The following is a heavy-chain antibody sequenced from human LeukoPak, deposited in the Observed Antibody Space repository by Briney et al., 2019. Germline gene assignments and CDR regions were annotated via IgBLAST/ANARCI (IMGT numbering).Heavy chain of an antibody. V-gene: IGHV3-20*04. CDR3: ARDNSRLEVRIGYYYYYMDV. CDR1: GFTFDDYG. Sequence: PGGSLRLSCAASGFTFDDYGMSWVRQAPGKGLEWVSGINWNGGSTGYADSVKGRFTISRDNAKNSLYLQMNSLRAEDTAVYYCARDNSRLEVRIGYYYYYMDVWGKGTTVTISS. D-gene: IGHD1-1*01. J-gene: IGHJ6*03. CDR2: INWNGGST.